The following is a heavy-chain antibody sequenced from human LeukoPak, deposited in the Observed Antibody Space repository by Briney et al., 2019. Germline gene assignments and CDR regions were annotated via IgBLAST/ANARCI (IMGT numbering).Heavy chain of an antibody. V-gene: IGHV3-30-3*01. CDR3: ARDDVVVTAIRKRYGMDV. D-gene: IGHD2-21*02. J-gene: IGHJ6*02. CDR1: GFPFSSYA. CDR2: ISYDGSNA. Sequence: PGGSLRLSCGASGFPFSSYAMTWVRQAPGKGLEWVAGISYDGSNAYYADSVRGRFTISRDDSKNTLYLQMSSLRAEDTAVYYCARDDVVVTAIRKRYGMDVWGQGTTVTVSS.